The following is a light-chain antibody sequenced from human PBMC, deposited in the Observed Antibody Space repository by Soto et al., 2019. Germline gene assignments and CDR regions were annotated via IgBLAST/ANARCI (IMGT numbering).Light chain of an antibody. CDR2: GAS. V-gene: IGKV3D-15*01. Sequence: EIVMTQSPATLSVSPGERATLSCRASQSVSSSYLAWYQQKPGQAPRLLIYGASSRATGIPDRFSGSGSGTGFTLTISSLQSEDFAVYYCQQYNNWPPITFGQGTRLEIK. J-gene: IGKJ5*01. CDR1: QSVSSSY. CDR3: QQYNNWPPIT.